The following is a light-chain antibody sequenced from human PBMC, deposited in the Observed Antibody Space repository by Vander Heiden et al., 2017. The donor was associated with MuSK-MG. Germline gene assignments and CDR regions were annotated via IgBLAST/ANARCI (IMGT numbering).Light chain of an antibody. V-gene: IGKV1-39*01. J-gene: IGKJ2*01. CDR2: AAS. Sequence: DIQMTQSPSSLTASVRERVPITCRASQSISSYLNWYHQKPGKAPKLLIYAASSLQSGVPSRFSCSGSGTDFTLTISSLQPEDFATYYCQQSYRTPPDTFGQGTKLEIK. CDR1: QSISSY. CDR3: QQSYRTPPDT.